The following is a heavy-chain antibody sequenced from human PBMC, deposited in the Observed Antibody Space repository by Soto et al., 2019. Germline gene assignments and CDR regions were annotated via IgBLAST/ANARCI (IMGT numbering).Heavy chain of an antibody. CDR3: ARGHWEDCGGDCYSGYYYYMDV. D-gene: IGHD2-21*01. V-gene: IGHV3-33*01. CDR1: GFTFSSYG. J-gene: IGHJ6*03. Sequence: GGSLRLSCAASGFTFSSYGMHWVRQAPGKGLEWVAVIWYDGSNKYYADSVKGRFTISRDNSKNTLYLQMNSLRAEDTAVYYCARGHWEDCGGDCYSGYYYYMDVWGKGTTVTVSS. CDR2: IWYDGSNK.